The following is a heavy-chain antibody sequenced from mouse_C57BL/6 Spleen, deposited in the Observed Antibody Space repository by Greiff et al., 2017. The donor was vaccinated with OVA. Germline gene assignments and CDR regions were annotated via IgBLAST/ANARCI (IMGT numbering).Heavy chain of an antibody. J-gene: IGHJ1*03. CDR3: ARSLSNLYFDV. Sequence: VQLQQPGAELVMPGASVKLSCKASGYTFTSYWMHWVKQRPGQGLEWIGEIDPSDSYTDYNQKFKGKSTLTVDKSSSTAYMQLSSLTSEDSAVYYCARSLSNLYFDVWGTGTTVTVAS. V-gene: IGHV1-69*01. CDR1: GYTFTSYW. CDR2: IDPSDSYT. D-gene: IGHD1-3*01.